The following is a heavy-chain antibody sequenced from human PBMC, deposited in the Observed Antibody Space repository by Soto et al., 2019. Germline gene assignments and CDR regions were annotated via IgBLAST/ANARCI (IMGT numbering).Heavy chain of an antibody. Sequence: QVQLVESGGGVVQPGRSLRLSCAASGFTFSSYAMHWVRQAPGKGLEWVAVISYDGSNKYYADSVKGRFTISRDNSKNTLYLQMNSLRAEDTAVYYCARELRGLGGSYHEAFDYWGQGTLVTVSS. CDR3: ARELRGLGGSYHEAFDY. V-gene: IGHV3-30-3*01. J-gene: IGHJ4*02. D-gene: IGHD1-26*01. CDR2: ISYDGSNK. CDR1: GFTFSSYA.